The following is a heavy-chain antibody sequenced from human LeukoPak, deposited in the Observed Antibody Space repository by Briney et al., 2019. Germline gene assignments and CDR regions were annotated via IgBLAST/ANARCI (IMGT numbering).Heavy chain of an antibody. CDR1: GFTFSSYS. V-gene: IGHV3-21*01. D-gene: IGHD2-15*01. CDR2: ISSSSSYI. J-gene: IGHJ1*01. CDR3: ARGASGYCSGGSCPSEYFQH. Sequence: GGSLRLSCAASGFTFSSYSMTWVRQAPGKGLEWVSSISSSSSYIYYADSVKGRFSISRDNAKNSLYLQMNSLRAEDTAVYYCARGASGYCSGGSCPSEYFQHWGQGTLVTVSS.